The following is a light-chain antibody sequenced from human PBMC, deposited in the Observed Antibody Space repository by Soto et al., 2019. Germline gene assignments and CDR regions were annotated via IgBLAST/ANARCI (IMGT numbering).Light chain of an antibody. CDR2: DVS. J-gene: IGLJ2*01. CDR3: NSFTTSSTLV. CDR1: SSDVGAYNY. Sequence: QSVLTQPASVSGSPGQSITISCTGTSSDVGAYNYVSWYQHHPGKAPKLMIYDVSNRTSGVSNRFSGSKSGNTASLTISGLQAEDEPDYYCNSFTTSSTLVFGGGTQLTVL. V-gene: IGLV2-14*03.